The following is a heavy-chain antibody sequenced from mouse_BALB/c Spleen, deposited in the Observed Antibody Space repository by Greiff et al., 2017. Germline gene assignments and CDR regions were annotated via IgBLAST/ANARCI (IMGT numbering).Heavy chain of an antibody. CDR3: ARGFITTATRFAY. CDR2: ILPGSGST. V-gene: IGHV1-9*01. D-gene: IGHD1-2*01. CDR1: GYTFSSYW. J-gene: IGHJ3*01. Sequence: QVQLKESGAELMKPGASVKISCKATGYTFSSYWIEWVKQRPGHGLEWIGEILPGSGSTNYNEKFKGKATFTADTSSNTAYMQLSSLTSEDSAVYYCARGFITTATRFAYWGQGTLVTVSA.